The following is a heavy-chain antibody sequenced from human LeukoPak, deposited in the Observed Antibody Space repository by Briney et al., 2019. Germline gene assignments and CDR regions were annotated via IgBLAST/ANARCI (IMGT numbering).Heavy chain of an antibody. CDR2: FDPEDGET. D-gene: IGHD3-10*01. Sequence: GASVKVSCKVSGYTLTELSMHWVRQAPGKGLEWMGGFDPEDGETIYAQKFQGRVTMTEDTSTDTAYMELSSLRSEDTAVYYCATESAEAGVRGVTNWFDPWGQGTLVTVSS. V-gene: IGHV1-24*01. CDR3: ATESAEAGVRGVTNWFDP. CDR1: GYTLTELS. J-gene: IGHJ5*02.